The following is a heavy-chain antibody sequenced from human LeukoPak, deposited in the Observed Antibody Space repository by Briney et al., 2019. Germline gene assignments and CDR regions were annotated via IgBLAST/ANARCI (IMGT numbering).Heavy chain of an antibody. CDR1: GFTFSSYS. CDR3: ARENYCGSGSYSGDY. D-gene: IGHD3-10*01. CDR2: ISSSSSYI. Sequence: PGGSLRLSCAASGFTFSSYSMNWVRQAPGKGLEWVSSISSSSSYIYYADSVKGRFTISRDNAKNSLYLQMNSLRAEDTAVYYCARENYCGSGSYSGDYWGQGTLVTVSS. V-gene: IGHV3-21*01. J-gene: IGHJ4*02.